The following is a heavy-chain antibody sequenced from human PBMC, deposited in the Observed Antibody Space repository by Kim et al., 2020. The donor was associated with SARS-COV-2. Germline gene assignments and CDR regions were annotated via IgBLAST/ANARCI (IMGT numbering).Heavy chain of an antibody. J-gene: IGHJ4*02. V-gene: IGHV3-23*01. Sequence: AGAVQGRCTISRDNSRNTVYLQMNSMRVEDTAKYYCVKDLGSNGVGASLSTWGQGTQVTVSS. CDR3: VKDLGSNGVGASLST. D-gene: IGHD1-26*01.